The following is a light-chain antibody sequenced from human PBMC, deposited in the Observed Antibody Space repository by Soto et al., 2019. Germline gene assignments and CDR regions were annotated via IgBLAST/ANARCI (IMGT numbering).Light chain of an antibody. Sequence: QSVLTQPPSASGTPGQSVIISCSGSGSNLGSNHAIWYQELPGTAPKLLIFDNDQRPSGVPDRFSGSKSGTSASLAISGLQAEDEASYHWAAWEGRLKGVVFGGGTKVTVL. J-gene: IGLJ3*02. CDR1: GSNLGSNH. V-gene: IGLV1-44*01. CDR3: AAWEGRLKGVV. CDR2: DND.